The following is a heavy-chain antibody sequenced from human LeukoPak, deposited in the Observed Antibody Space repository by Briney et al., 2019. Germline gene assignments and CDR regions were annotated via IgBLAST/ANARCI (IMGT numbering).Heavy chain of an antibody. V-gene: IGHV4-34*01. J-gene: IGHJ5*02. Sequence: PSETLSLTCAVYGGSFSGYYWSWIRQPPGKGLEWIGEINHSGSTNYNPSLKSRVTISVDTSKNQFSLKLSSVTAADTAVHYCARVSWVGFYYGSGKWFDPWGQGTLVTVSS. CDR1: GGSFSGYY. CDR3: ARVSWVGFYYGSGKWFDP. D-gene: IGHD3-10*01. CDR2: INHSGST.